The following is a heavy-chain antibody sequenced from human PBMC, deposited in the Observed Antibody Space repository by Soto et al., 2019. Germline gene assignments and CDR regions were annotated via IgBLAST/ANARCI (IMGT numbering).Heavy chain of an antibody. Sequence: VSVKVSCKASGYTFTSYGISWVRQAPGQGLEWMGWISAYNGNTNYAQKLQGRVTMTTDTSTSTAYMELRSLRSDDTAVYYCARVYGYGYDFWSGYSSKRSEKYYFDYWGQGTLVTVSS. CDR2: ISAYNGNT. CDR3: ARVYGYGYDFWSGYSSKRSEKYYFDY. D-gene: IGHD3-3*01. J-gene: IGHJ4*02. CDR1: GYTFTSYG. V-gene: IGHV1-18*01.